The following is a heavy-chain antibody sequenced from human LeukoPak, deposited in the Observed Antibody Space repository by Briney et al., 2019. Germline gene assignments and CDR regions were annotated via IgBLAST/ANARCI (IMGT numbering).Heavy chain of an antibody. D-gene: IGHD6-19*01. V-gene: IGHV3-9*01. J-gene: IGHJ4*02. CDR3: AKDSAITGYSSGWFYFDY. CDR1: GFTFDDYA. Sequence: GRSLRLSCAASGFTFDDYAMHWVRQAPGKGLEWVSGISWNSGSIGYADSVKGRFTISRDNAKSSLYLQMNSLGAGDTALYYCAKDSAITGYSSGWFYFDYWGQGTLVTVSS. CDR2: ISWNSGSI.